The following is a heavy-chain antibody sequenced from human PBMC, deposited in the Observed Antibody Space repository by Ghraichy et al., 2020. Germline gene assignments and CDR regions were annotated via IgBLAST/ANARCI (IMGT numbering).Heavy chain of an antibody. CDR1: GGSVSSGSYY. J-gene: IGHJ4*02. V-gene: IGHV4-61*01. CDR3: AGPGGFDH. CDR2: IFYTGST. Sequence: TCTVSGGSVSSGSYYWSWIRQPPGKGLEWIGYIFYTGSTNYNPSLKSRVTISVDTSKNQLSLKLSSVTAADTAVYYCAGPGGFDHWGQGTLVTVSS. D-gene: IGHD3-16*01.